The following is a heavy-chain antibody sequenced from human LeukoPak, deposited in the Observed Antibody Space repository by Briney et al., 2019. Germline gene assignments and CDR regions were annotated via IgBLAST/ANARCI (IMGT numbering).Heavy chain of an antibody. J-gene: IGHJ4*02. CDR1: EFTVSRNY. CDR2: IFSNGDT. V-gene: IGHV3-53*01. Sequence: QPGGSLRLSCTASEFTVSRNYMLWVRQAPGKGLEWVSLIFSNGDTRYADSVKGRFTISRDTSKNTVYLQMNSLRVEDTAMYYCTRDQMNYWGQGTLVTVSS. CDR3: TRDQMNY. D-gene: IGHD5-24*01.